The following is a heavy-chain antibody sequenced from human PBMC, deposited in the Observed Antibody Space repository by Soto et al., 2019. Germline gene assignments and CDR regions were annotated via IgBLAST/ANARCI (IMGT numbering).Heavy chain of an antibody. Sequence: QVQLVESGGGVVQPGRSLRLSCAASGFTFSSYGMHWVRQAPGKGLEWVAVISYDGSNKYYADSVKGRFTISRDTSKNTLYLQMNSLRAEDTAVYYCAKDGLRWAAAGPYGMDVLGQGPTVTVSS. CDR3: AKDGLRWAAAGPYGMDV. J-gene: IGHJ6*02. CDR1: GFTFSSYG. V-gene: IGHV3-30*18. CDR2: ISYDGSNK. D-gene: IGHD6-13*01.